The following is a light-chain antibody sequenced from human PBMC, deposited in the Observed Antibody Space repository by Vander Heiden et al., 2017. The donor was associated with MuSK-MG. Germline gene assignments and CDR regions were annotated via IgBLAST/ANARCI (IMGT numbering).Light chain of an antibody. CDR2: DAS. V-gene: IGKV1D-16*01. J-gene: IGKJ4*01. CDR1: QGISIW. CDR3: QQYKSFPLT. Sequence: DIQMTESPSSLSASVGDRVTITCRASQGISIWLAWYQQRPDKAPKSLIYDASNLQSGVPSRFSGSGSGTDFTLTITSRQPEDFATYYCQQYKSFPLTFGGGTKIEIK.